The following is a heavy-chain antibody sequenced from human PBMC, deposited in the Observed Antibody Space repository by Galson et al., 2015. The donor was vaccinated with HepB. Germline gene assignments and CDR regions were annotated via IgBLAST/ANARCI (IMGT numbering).Heavy chain of an antibody. J-gene: IGHJ4*02. CDR1: GFTFGDYA. V-gene: IGHV3-49*03. CDR3: TRPVAAARRYYFDY. D-gene: IGHD6-13*01. CDR2: IRSKASGGTT. Sequence: SLRLSCAASGFTFGDYAMSWFRQTPGKGLEWVGFIRSKASGGTTEYAASVEGRFTISRDDSKSIAYLQMNSLKTEDTAVYYCTRPVAAARRYYFDYWGQGTLVTVSS.